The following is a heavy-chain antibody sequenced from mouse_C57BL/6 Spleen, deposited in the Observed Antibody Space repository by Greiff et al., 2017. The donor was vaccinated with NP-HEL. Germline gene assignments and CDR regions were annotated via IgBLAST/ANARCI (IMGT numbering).Heavy chain of an antibody. Sequence: EVQLQQSGPELVKPGASVKISCKASGYTFTDYYMNWVKQSHGKSLEWIGDINPNNGGTSYNQKFKGKATLTVDKSSSTAYMELRSLTSEDSAVYYCARADSSGYFAYWGQGTLVTVSA. V-gene: IGHV1-26*01. D-gene: IGHD3-2*02. CDR3: ARADSSGYFAY. CDR1: GYTFTDYY. CDR2: INPNNGGT. J-gene: IGHJ3*01.